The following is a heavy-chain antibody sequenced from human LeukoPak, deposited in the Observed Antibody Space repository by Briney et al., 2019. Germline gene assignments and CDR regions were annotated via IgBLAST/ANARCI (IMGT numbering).Heavy chain of an antibody. CDR3: ARDGVYSSSEFDY. CDR1: GYTFTGYY. Sequence: ASVKVSCKASGYTFTGYYMHWVRQAPGQGLEWMGWMNPNSGNTGYAQKFQGRVTITRNTSISTAYMELSSLRSEDTAVYYCARDGVYSSSEFDYWGQGTLVTVSS. J-gene: IGHJ4*02. CDR2: MNPNSGNT. V-gene: IGHV1-8*03. D-gene: IGHD6-13*01.